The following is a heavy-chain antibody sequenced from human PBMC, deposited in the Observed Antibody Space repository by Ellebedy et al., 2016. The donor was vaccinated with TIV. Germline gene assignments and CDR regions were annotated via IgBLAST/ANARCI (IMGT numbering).Heavy chain of an antibody. D-gene: IGHD3-10*01. Sequence: ASVKVSXXVSGYTLTELSMHWVRQAPGKGLEWMGGFDPEDGETIYAQKFQGRVTMTEDTSTDTAYMELCSLRSEDTAVYYCATNRVWFGELLPPDYWGQGTLVTVSS. J-gene: IGHJ4*02. CDR1: GYTLTELS. V-gene: IGHV1-24*01. CDR2: FDPEDGET. CDR3: ATNRVWFGELLPPDY.